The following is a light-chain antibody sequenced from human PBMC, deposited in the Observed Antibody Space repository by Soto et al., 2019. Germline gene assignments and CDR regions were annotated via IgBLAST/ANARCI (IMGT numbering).Light chain of an antibody. J-gene: IGKJ1*01. CDR2: KVS. Sequence: DIQMTQSPSTLSASIGDRVTITCRASQSISSWLAWYQQKPGKAPKFLIHKVSTLVSGVPSRFSGSGSETEFTLTISSLQPDDFATYFCQEYYTYPWTFGQGTKVDIK. V-gene: IGKV1-5*03. CDR3: QEYYTYPWT. CDR1: QSISSW.